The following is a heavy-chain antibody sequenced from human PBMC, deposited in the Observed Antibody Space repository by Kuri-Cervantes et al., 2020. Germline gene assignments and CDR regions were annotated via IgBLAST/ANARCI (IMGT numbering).Heavy chain of an antibody. CDR3: ARGEYYFDY. Sequence: SLKISCTASGFTFDDYAMHWVRQAPGKGLEWVSGISWNSGSIGYADSVKGRFTISRDNSKNTLYLQMNSLRAEDTAVYYCARGEYYFDYWGQGTLVTVSS. CDR1: GFTFDDYA. J-gene: IGHJ4*02. CDR2: ISWNSGSI. V-gene: IGHV3-9*01.